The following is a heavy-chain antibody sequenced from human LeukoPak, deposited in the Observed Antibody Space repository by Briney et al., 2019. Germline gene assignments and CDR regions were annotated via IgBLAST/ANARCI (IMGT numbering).Heavy chain of an antibody. CDR1: GGSISSSSYY. J-gene: IGHJ4*02. CDR2: IYYSWST. CDR3: ARRRSGSYH. Sequence: SETLSLTCTVSGGSISSSSYYWGWIRQPPGKGLEWIGSIYYSWSTYYNPSLKSRVTISVDTSKNQCSLKLSSVTAADTAVYYCARRRSGSYHWGQGTLVTVSS. V-gene: IGHV4-39*01. D-gene: IGHD1-26*01.